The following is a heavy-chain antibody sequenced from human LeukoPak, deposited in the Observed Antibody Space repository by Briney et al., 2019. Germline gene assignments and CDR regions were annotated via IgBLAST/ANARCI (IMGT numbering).Heavy chain of an antibody. CDR3: ARGTTVSSSLLY. CDR1: GFTFSSYS. J-gene: IGHJ4*02. Sequence: GGSLRLSCAASGFTFSSYSMNWVRQAPGKGLEWVANIKQDGSEKYYVDSVKGRFTISRDNAKNSLYLQMNSLRAEDTAVYYCARGTTVSSSLLYWGQGTLVTVSS. CDR2: IKQDGSEK. V-gene: IGHV3-7*01. D-gene: IGHD6-6*01.